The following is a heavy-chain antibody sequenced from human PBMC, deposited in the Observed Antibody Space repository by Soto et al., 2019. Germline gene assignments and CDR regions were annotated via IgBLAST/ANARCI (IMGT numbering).Heavy chain of an antibody. CDR2: VSIGGST. Sequence: GGSLRLSCAASGFTFSSYAMGWVRQGPGKGLEWVAVVSIGGSTHYADSVRSRFTISRDNSKNTLSLQMNSLTAEDTAVYFCAKRRGAGGHFDYWGQGALVT. CDR3: AKRRGAGGHFDY. CDR1: GFTFSSYA. D-gene: IGHD2-15*01. J-gene: IGHJ4*02. V-gene: IGHV3-23*01.